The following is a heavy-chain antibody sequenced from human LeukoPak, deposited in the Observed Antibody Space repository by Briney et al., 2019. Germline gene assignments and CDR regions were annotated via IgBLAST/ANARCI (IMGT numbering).Heavy chain of an antibody. V-gene: IGHV3-48*01. Sequence: GGSLRLSCAASGFTFSSYSMNWVRQAPGKGLEWVSYISSSSSTIYYADSVKGRFTISRDNAKNSLYLQMNSLRAEDTAVYYCARLWFGDEYYFDYWGQGTLVTVSS. CDR2: ISSSSSTI. CDR1: GFTFSSYS. CDR3: ARLWFGDEYYFDY. J-gene: IGHJ4*02. D-gene: IGHD3-10*01.